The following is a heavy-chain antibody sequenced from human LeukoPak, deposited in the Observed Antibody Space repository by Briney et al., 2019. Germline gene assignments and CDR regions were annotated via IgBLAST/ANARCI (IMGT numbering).Heavy chain of an antibody. Sequence: PGGSLRLSCAASGFTFSTYAMSWVRQAPGRGLEWVSTITSGGVTTWYTESVKGRFTISRDNSRSTLFLQLNSLRVEDTAVYFCTKDHRSCVGVSCLLYQDWGQGTLVTVSS. CDR2: ITSGGVTT. J-gene: IGHJ4*02. CDR3: TKDHRSCVGVSCLLYQD. CDR1: GFTFSTYA. V-gene: IGHV3-23*01. D-gene: IGHD3/OR15-3a*01.